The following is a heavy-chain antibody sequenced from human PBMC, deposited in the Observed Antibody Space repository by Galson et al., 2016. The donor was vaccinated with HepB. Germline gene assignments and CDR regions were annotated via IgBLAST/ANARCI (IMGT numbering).Heavy chain of an antibody. D-gene: IGHD3-10*01. V-gene: IGHV3-7*01. CDR3: ARSYGLASYYSVPFY. CDR2: IQQDGSER. Sequence: SLRLSCAASTFTFIDYWMTWVRQAPGKGLEWVASIQQDGSERYYVDSVKGRFTISRDNAKNSLYLQMNSLRAEDTAVYYCARSYGLASYYSVPFYWGQGTLVTVSS. J-gene: IGHJ4*02. CDR1: TFTFIDYW.